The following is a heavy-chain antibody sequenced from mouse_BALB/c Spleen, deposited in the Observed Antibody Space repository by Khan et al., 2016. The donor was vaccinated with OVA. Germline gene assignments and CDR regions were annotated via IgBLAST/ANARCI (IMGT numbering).Heavy chain of an antibody. Sequence: EVELVESGPGLVKPSQSLSLTCTVTDYSITSDYAWNWIRQFPGNKLEWMGYIKYSGSTSYNPSLKSRISISRDTSKNQFFLQLNSVTTEDTATYYCASSGTISTVVVTDFDFWGQGTTLTVSS. CDR2: IKYSGST. V-gene: IGHV3-2*02. D-gene: IGHD1-1*01. CDR1: DYSITSDYA. CDR3: ASSGTISTVVVTDFDF. J-gene: IGHJ2*01.